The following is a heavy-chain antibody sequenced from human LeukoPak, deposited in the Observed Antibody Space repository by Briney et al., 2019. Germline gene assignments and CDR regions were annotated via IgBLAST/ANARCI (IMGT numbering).Heavy chain of an antibody. CDR2: ISAYNGNT. V-gene: IGHV1-18*01. Sequence: GASVKVSCKASGYTFTSYGISWVRQAPGQGLEWMGWISAYNGNTNYAQKLQGRVTMTTDTSTCTAYMELRSLRSDDTAVYYCARDSSSWLYYYYYGMDVWGQGTTVTVSS. CDR1: GYTFTSYG. D-gene: IGHD6-13*01. J-gene: IGHJ6*02. CDR3: ARDSSSWLYYYYYGMDV.